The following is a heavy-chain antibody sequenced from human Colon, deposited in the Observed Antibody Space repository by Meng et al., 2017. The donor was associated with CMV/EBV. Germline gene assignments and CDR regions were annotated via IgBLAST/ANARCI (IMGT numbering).Heavy chain of an antibody. D-gene: IGHD5-18*01. Sequence: QGQLQEAGPGLGKPSETLSLGCTVSGGCISSYYWSWIRQPAGKGLEWIGRIYPSGFPKYKPALESRVTMSADTSKNQISLKLTSVTAADTAVYYCARAQYTYGYWIFDYWGQGTLVTVSS. J-gene: IGHJ4*02. CDR2: IYPSGFP. CDR3: ARAQYTYGYWIFDY. CDR1: GGCISSYY. V-gene: IGHV4-4*07.